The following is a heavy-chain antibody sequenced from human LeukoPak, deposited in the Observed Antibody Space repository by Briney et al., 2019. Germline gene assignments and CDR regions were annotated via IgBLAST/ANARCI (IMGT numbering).Heavy chain of an antibody. J-gene: IGHJ5*02. CDR1: GYTFTDHF. CDR3: ATDGPPFDP. Sequence: ASVKVSCKASGYTFTDHFMHWVRQAPGQGLEWMGWISPTNGDTRYAQNFQGRVTMARDTSISTAYMELSRLRSEDTAVYYCATDGPPFDPWGQGTLVTVSS. CDR2: ISPTNGDT. V-gene: IGHV1-2*02.